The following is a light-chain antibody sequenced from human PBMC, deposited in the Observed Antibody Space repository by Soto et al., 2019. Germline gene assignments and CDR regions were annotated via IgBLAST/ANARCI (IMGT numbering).Light chain of an antibody. CDR3: EKYKYLST. Sequence: EIVMTQSPATLSVYPGEEVTLSCRASESISSHLAWDHQRPGRSPRLLIHEASIWATGISARFSGSGSRTEFTLTISRLQSEDCAVYYCEKYKYLSTLGQGTRVDVK. CDR2: EAS. J-gene: IGKJ1*01. V-gene: IGKV3-15*01. CDR1: ESISSH.